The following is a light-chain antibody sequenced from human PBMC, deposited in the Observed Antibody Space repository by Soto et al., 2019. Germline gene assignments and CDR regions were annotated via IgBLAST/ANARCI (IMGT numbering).Light chain of an antibody. V-gene: IGKV1-6*01. CDR3: LQLYNYPRT. CDR1: QAIRSD. Sequence: IPMTKSPSSLSASVGDRVTITCRAGQAIRSDLAWYQQKPGMAPKFLIFAASNLQRGVPARFSGSGSGTDFTLTISSLQPEDFATYYCLQLYNYPRTFGQGTKV. J-gene: IGKJ1*01. CDR2: AAS.